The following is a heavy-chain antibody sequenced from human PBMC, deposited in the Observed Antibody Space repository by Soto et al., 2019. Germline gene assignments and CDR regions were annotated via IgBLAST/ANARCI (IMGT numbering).Heavy chain of an antibody. CDR1: SGSISSSNW. V-gene: IGHV4-4*02. CDR3: ARDQSGSGSYYNY. Sequence: SETLSLTCAVSSGSISSSNWWSWVRQPPGKGLEWIGEIYHSGSTNYNPSLKSRVTISVDKSKNQFSLKLSSVTAADTAVYYCARDQSGSGSYYNYWGQGTLVTVSS. J-gene: IGHJ4*02. D-gene: IGHD3-10*01. CDR2: IYHSGST.